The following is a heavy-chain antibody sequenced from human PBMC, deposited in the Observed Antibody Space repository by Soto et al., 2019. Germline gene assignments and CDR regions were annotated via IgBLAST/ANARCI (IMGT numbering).Heavy chain of an antibody. CDR2: INHSGST. CDR1: GGSFSGYY. D-gene: IGHD5-12*01. V-gene: IGHV4-34*01. J-gene: IGHJ4*02. Sequence: QVQLQQWGAGLLKPSETLSLTCAVYGGSFSGYYWSWIRQPPGKGLEWIGEINHSGSTNYNPSLKRRVTTSVATSTTQCPLKLSSVTPADPAVYYGARGRVEMATGYYFVYWGQGTLVTVSS. CDR3: ARGRVEMATGYYFVY.